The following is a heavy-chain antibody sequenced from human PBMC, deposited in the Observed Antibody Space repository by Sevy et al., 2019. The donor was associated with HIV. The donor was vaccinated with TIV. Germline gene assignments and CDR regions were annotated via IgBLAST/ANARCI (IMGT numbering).Heavy chain of an antibody. CDR1: GFTFSSYS. D-gene: IGHD2-21*02. CDR3: ARGAGWRPDYYYYMDV. CDR2: ISSSSSYI. V-gene: IGHV3-21*01. J-gene: IGHJ6*03. Sequence: GGSLRLSCAASGFTFSSYSMNWVRQAPGKGLEWVSSISSSSSYIYYADSVKGRFTISRDNAKNSLYLQMNSLRAEDTAVYYCARGAGWRPDYYYYMDVWGKGTTVTVSS.